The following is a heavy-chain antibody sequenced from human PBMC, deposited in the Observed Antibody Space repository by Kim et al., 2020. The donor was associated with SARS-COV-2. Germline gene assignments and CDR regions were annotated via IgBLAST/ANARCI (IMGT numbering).Heavy chain of an antibody. CDR2: ISSSSSYI. V-gene: IGHV3-21*01. CDR3: ARDYGDSSYYYYYGMDV. D-gene: IGHD4-17*01. J-gene: IGHJ6*02. CDR1: GFTFSSYS. Sequence: GGSLRLSCAASGFTFSSYSMNWVRQAPGKGLEWVSSISSSSSYIYYADSVKGRFTISRDNAKNSLYLQMNSLRAEDTAVYYCARDYGDSSYYYYYGMDVWGQGTTVTVSS.